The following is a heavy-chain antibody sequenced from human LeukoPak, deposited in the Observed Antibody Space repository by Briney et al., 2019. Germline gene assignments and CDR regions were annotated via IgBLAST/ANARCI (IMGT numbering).Heavy chain of an antibody. D-gene: IGHD4-23*01. CDR2: ITSSGRYI. Sequence: GGSLRLSCAASGFTFSSYSMNWVRQAPGKGLEWVSSITSSGRYIYYADSVKGRFTISRDNSENSLYLQMNSLRAEDTAVYYCARERGYGGNSGSDGYWGQGTLVTVSS. V-gene: IGHV3-21*01. CDR1: GFTFSSYS. CDR3: ARERGYGGNSGSDGY. J-gene: IGHJ4*02.